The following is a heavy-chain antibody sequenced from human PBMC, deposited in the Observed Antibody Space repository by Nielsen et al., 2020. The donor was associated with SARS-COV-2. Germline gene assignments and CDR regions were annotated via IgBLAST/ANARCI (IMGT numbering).Heavy chain of an antibody. Sequence: ASVKVSCKTSGYSFTVHYIYWVRQAPSQGLEWMGRIDPQNGATSYARNFQARATMTSDVSTSTAYMELRSLNSDDTAVYYCARGYSYAFDLWGQGTLVTVSS. D-gene: IGHD5-18*01. CDR1: GYSFTVHY. CDR2: IDPQNGAT. CDR3: ARGYSYAFDL. J-gene: IGHJ4*02. V-gene: IGHV1-2*06.